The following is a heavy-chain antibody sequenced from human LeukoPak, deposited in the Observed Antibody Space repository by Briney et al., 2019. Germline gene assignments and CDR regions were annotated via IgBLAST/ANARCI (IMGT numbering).Heavy chain of an antibody. CDR3: ARDYCSGGSCHSDY. CDR1: GFTFTNYW. J-gene: IGHJ4*02. CDR2: IYSGGST. Sequence: PGGSLRLSCAASGFTFTNYWMHWVRQAPGMGLVWVSVIYSGGSTYYADSVKGRFTISRDNSKNTLYLQMNSLRAEDTAVYYCARDYCSGGSCHSDYWGQGTLVTVSS. D-gene: IGHD2-15*01. V-gene: IGHV3-53*01.